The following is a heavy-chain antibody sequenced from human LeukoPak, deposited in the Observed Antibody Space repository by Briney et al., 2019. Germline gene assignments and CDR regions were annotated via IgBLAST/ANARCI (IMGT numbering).Heavy chain of an antibody. J-gene: IGHJ3*02. V-gene: IGHV1-18*04. CDR2: ISAYNGNT. CDR3: ARDASYYYDSSGYLDAFDI. CDR1: GYTFTGYY. D-gene: IGHD3-22*01. Sequence: ASVKVSCKASGYTFTGYYMHWVRQAPGQGLEWMGWISAYNGNTNYAQKLQGRVTMTTDTSTSTAYMELRSLRSDDTAVYYCARDASYYYDSSGYLDAFDIWGQGTMVTVSS.